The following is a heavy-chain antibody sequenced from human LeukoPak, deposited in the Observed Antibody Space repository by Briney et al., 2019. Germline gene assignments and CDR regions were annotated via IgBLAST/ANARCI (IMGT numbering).Heavy chain of an antibody. J-gene: IGHJ3*02. CDR2: NYPGESDT. CDR1: GYSFTSYW. V-gene: IGHV5-51*01. D-gene: IGHD3-22*01. Sequence: GESPKISWRGSGYSFTSYWLGWVRQMPGKGLEWMGINYPGESDTRYSPSFQGQVTISADKSISTAYLQWSSLKAADTAMYYCARHYYDSSGYSYAFVIWGQGTMVTVSS. CDR3: ARHYYDSSGYSYAFVI.